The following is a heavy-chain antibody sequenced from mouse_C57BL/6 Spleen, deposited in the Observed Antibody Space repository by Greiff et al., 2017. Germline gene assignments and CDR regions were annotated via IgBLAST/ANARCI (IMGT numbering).Heavy chain of an antibody. CDR2: INPNNGGT. V-gene: IGHV1-18*01. Sequence: VQLQQSGPELVKPGASVKIPCKASGYTFTDYNMDWVKQSHGKSLEWIGDINPNNGGTIYNQKFKGKATLTVDKSSSTAYMELLSLTSEDTAVYYCARVHDGYYVWYFDVWGTGTTVTVSS. CDR3: ARVHDGYYVWYFDV. CDR1: GYTFTDYN. J-gene: IGHJ1*03. D-gene: IGHD2-3*01.